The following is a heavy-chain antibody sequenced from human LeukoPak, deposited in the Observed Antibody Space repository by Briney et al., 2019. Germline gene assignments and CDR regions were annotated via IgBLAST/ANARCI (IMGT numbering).Heavy chain of an antibody. CDR2: IDYSGST. J-gene: IGHJ4*02. CDR1: GGSISRYY. D-gene: IGHD3-22*01. CDR3: ARETDWGDSSGGPLFDY. V-gene: IGHV4-59*01. Sequence: SETLSLTCTVSGGSISRYYWSWLRQPPGKGLEWIGYIDYSGSTNYNPYLTSRVTISVDTSKNQFSLKLSSVTAADTAVYYCARETDWGDSSGGPLFDYWGQGTLVTVSS.